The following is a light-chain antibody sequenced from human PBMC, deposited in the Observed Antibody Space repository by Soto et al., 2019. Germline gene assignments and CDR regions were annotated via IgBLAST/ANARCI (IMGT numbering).Light chain of an antibody. CDR1: SSDVGAYNW. J-gene: IGLJ3*02. CDR3: CSYAGSYTLV. V-gene: IGLV2-11*01. Sequence: QSALTQPRSVSGSPGQSVTISCAGTSSDVGAYNWVSWYQQHPGKVPKLMIYDVSRRPSGVPDRFSGSKSGNTASLTISGLQADYEADYYCCSYAGSYTLVFGGGTKLTVL. CDR2: DVS.